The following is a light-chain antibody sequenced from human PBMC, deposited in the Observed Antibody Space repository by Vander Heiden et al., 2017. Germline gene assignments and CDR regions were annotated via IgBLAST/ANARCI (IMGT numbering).Light chain of an antibody. J-gene: IGLJ1*01. V-gene: IGLV2-14*03. CDR3: SSFTSSRLRL. CDR2: DVG. Sequence: SALTQPAPVSGSPGQSITLSCTGPSSDVGGYNFVSWYQQHPGKAPKLMIYDVGSRPSGVSNRFSGSKSGNTASLTISGLQAEDEADYYCSSFTSSRLRLFGTGTKVTVL. CDR1: SSDVGGYNF.